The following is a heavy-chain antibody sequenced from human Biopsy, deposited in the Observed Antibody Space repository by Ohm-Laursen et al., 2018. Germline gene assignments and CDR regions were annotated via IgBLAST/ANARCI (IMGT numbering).Heavy chain of an antibody. V-gene: IGHV4-39*01. J-gene: IGHJ5*02. CDR1: GGSISNNNYY. CDR2: IFYRGST. CDR3: ARDYDTSGHYYVS. Sequence: TLSLTCTVSGGSISNNNYYWDWIRQPPGKGLEWIGSIFYRGSTHYKPSLKSRVNISVDTSKNQFSLKLNSVTAADTAVYYCARDYDTSGHYYVSWGQGTLVTVSS. D-gene: IGHD3-22*01.